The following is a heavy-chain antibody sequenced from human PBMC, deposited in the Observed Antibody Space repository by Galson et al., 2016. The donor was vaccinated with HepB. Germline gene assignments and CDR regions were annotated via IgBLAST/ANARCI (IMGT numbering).Heavy chain of an antibody. CDR1: GYTFATYT. CDR2: INTNTGNP. J-gene: IGHJ5*02. Sequence: SVKVSCKASGYTFATYTINWVRQAPGQGLEWMGWINTNTGNPTYAQGFTGRFVFSLDTSVSTAYLQISSLKAEDTAVYYCARVVGYFAGSSFSGPSWFDPWGQGTLVTVSA. V-gene: IGHV7-4-1*02. CDR3: ARVVGYFAGSSFSGPSWFDP. D-gene: IGHD2-8*02.